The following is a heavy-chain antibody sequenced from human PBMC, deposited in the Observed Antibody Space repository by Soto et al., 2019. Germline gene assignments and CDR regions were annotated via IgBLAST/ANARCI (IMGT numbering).Heavy chain of an antibody. CDR1: GYTFTSYG. J-gene: IGHJ4*02. Sequence: ASVKVSCKASGYTFTSYGISWVRQAPGQGLEWMGWISAYNGNTNYAQKLQGRVTMTTDTSTSTAYMELRSLRSDDTAVYYCARIDYYDSSGYYYLYWGQGTLVTVSS. CDR3: ARIDYYDSSGYYYLY. D-gene: IGHD3-22*01. V-gene: IGHV1-18*01. CDR2: ISAYNGNT.